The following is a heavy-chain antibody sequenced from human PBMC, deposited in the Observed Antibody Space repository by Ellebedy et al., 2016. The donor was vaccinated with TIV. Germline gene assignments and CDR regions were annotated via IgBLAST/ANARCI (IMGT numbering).Heavy chain of an antibody. CDR3: ARYRYSNYDY. CDR2: IYYSGST. CDR1: GGSISSSSYY. J-gene: IGHJ4*02. V-gene: IGHV4-39*07. D-gene: IGHD4-11*01. Sequence: MPSETLSLTCTVSGGSISSSSYYWGWIRQPPGKGLEWIGSIYYSGSTYYNPSLKSRVTISVDTSKNQFSLKLSSVTAADTAVYYCARYRYSNYDYWGQGTLVTVSS.